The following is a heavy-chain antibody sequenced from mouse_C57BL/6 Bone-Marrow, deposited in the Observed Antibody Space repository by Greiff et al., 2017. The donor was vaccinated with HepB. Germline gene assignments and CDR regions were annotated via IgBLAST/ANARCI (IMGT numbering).Heavy chain of an antibody. J-gene: IGHJ4*01. CDR2: IYPRSGNT. CDR1: GYTFPSYG. Sequence: QVQLQQSGAELARPGASVKLSCQASGYTFPSYGLSWVKQRTGQGLEWIGEIYPRSGNTYYNEKFKGKATLTADKSSSTAYMELRSLTSEDSAVYFCARKVGGPMDYWGQGTSVTVSS. CDR3: ARKVGGPMDY. V-gene: IGHV1-81*01. D-gene: IGHD1-1*01.